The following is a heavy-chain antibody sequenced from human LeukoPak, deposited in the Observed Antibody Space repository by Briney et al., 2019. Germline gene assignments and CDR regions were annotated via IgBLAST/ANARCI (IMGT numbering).Heavy chain of an antibody. CDR2: INHSGST. Sequence: SETLSLTCAVYGGSFSGYYWSWIRQPPGKGLEWIGEINHSGSTNYNPSLKSRVTISVDTSKNQFSPKLSSVTAADTAVCYCARLSPYLGSGSSAFPDDFWGQGTLVTVSS. CDR3: ARLSPYLGSGSSAFPDDF. V-gene: IGHV4-34*01. CDR1: GGSFSGYY. D-gene: IGHD3-10*01. J-gene: IGHJ4*02.